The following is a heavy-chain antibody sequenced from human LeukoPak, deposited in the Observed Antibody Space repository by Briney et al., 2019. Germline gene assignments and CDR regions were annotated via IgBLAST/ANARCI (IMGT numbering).Heavy chain of an antibody. Sequence: PGGSLRLSCAASGFTFSDYYMSWVRQAPGKGLEWVSYISGSGSAIYYADSVKGRFTISRDNAKNSLYLQMNSLRAEDTAVYYCARFRVTMVRGLLYYFDYWGQGTLVTVSS. D-gene: IGHD3-10*01. CDR3: ARFRVTMVRGLLYYFDY. CDR1: GFTFSDYY. J-gene: IGHJ4*02. V-gene: IGHV3-11*01. CDR2: ISGSGSAI.